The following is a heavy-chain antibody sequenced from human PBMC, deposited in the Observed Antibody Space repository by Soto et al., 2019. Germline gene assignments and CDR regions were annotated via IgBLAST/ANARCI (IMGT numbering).Heavy chain of an antibody. D-gene: IGHD6-13*01. Sequence: QVQLQQWGAGLLKPSETLSLTCAVYGGSFSGYYWSWIRQPPGKGLEWIGEINHSGSTNYNQSLKGRVKTSVDTSKNQFSLKHSSVTAADTAVYYCARDYSSTMYWTYNGFDPWGQGTLVTVSS. CDR3: ARDYSSTMYWTYNGFDP. CDR2: INHSGST. J-gene: IGHJ5*02. CDR1: GGSFSGYY. V-gene: IGHV4-34*01.